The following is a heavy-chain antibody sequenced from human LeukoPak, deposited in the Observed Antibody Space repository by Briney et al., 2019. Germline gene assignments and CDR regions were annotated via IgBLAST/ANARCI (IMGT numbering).Heavy chain of an antibody. V-gene: IGHV1-3*01. D-gene: IGHD6-13*01. J-gene: IGHJ5*02. CDR3: ARDSYMAAADTGFYP. CDR2: INSAYSNT. Sequence: SSVKVSRTASGYTSTAYTIYWVRQAPRQRLEWMGWINSAYSNTKNSQKFQGRVTITSDTPPSTADMEVRSLTSDDTAIYFCARDSYMAAADTGFYPWGQGTLVTVSS. CDR1: GYTSTAYT.